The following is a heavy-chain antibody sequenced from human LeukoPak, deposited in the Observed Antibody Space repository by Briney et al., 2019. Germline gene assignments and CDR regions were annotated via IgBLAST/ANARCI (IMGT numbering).Heavy chain of an antibody. V-gene: IGHV1-2*02. D-gene: IGHD2-2*01. CDR2: INPNSGGT. J-gene: IGHJ4*02. CDR3: ARMVVYCSSTSCHDY. Sequence: SVKVSCKASGYSFTGYYIHWVRQAPGQGLEWMGWINPNSGGTNYAQKFQGRVTMTRDTSISTAYMELSRLRSDDTAVYYCARMVVYCSSTSCHDYWGQGTLVTVSS. CDR1: GYSFTGYY.